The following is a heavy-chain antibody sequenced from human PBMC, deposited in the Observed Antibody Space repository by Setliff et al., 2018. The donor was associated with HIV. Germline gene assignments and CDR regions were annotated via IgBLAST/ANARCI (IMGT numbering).Heavy chain of an antibody. J-gene: IGHJ3*02. D-gene: IGHD2-2*01. CDR1: GFTFSNYW. CDR2: IEGDGSST. Sequence: GESLKISCAASGFTFSNYWMHWVRQAPGKGLVWVARIEGDGSSTHYADSVKGRFTISRDNAKNTVYLQMNSLRAEDTTVYYCAREGVYCSGSSCYLAAFDIWGQGTTVTV. V-gene: IGHV3-74*01. CDR3: AREGVYCSGSSCYLAAFDI.